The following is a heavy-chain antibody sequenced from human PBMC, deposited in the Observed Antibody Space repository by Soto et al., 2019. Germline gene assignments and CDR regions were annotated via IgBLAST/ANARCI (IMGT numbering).Heavy chain of an antibody. CDR1: GYSFTSYW. D-gene: IGHD6-19*01. V-gene: IGHV5-51*01. CDR2: IYPGDSDT. CDR3: ARSRRGAYSIGGYSRSGDYIYVLDF. J-gene: IGHJ6*02. Sequence: GESMRVSCKGSGYSFTSYWIGWVRQMPGRGLEWMGIIYPGDSDTRYSPSFQGQVTISADKSISTAYLQWTSLKASDTAMYYSARSRRGAYSIGGYSRSGDYIYVLDFGVQGTKVTGSS.